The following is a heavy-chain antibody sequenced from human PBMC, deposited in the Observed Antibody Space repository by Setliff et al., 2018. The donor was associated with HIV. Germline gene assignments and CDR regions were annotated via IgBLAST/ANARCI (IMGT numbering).Heavy chain of an antibody. V-gene: IGHV4-4*07. CDR1: GGSISSHY. D-gene: IGHD1-26*01. Sequence: PSETLSLTCTVSGGSISSHYWSWIRQPAGKGLEWIGRIYTSGNTNYNPSLKSRVTMSVDTSKSQFSLKLSSVTAADTAVYYCARDSELGLNYHYGMDVWGQGTTVTVSS. CDR3: ARDSELGLNYHYGMDV. J-gene: IGHJ6*02. CDR2: IYTSGNT.